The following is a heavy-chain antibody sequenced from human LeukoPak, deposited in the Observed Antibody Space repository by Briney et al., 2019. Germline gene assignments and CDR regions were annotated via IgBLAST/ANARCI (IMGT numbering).Heavy chain of an antibody. J-gene: IGHJ4*02. CDR3: ARAPRCWGFDY. CDR1: GYTCTSYD. Sequence: ASAKVSCKASGYTCTSYDFNWLRQAPGQGPEWMGWMNPNSGATGYAQKFQGRVTMTRSASITTAYMELTNLRSEDTAVYYCARAPRCWGFDYWGQGTLVTVSS. CDR2: MNPNSGAT. V-gene: IGHV1-8*01. D-gene: IGHD7-27*01.